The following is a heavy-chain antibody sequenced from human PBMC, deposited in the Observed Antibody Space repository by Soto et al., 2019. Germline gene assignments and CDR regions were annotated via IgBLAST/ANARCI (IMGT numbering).Heavy chain of an antibody. CDR2: IKGDASEK. CDR1: GFNFGIYW. V-gene: IGHV3-7*01. J-gene: IGHJ4*01. CDR3: ARDSGHGSESSVNHYPDY. D-gene: IGHD3-10*01. Sequence: GGSLRLSCAASGFNFGIYWMSWVRQAPGKGLEWVATIKGDASEKKYVGSVKGRFTTSRDNAKTSLFLQMDSLRAEDTAVYYCARDSGHGSESSVNHYPDYWGHGTLVTVSS.